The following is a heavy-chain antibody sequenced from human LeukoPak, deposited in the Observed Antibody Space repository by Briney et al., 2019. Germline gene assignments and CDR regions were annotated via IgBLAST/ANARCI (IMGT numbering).Heavy chain of an antibody. V-gene: IGHV4-30-4*08. CDR2: IYYSGST. CDR3: ARTPTYYDFWSGPYYYYYYMDV. D-gene: IGHD3-3*01. J-gene: IGHJ6*03. Sequence: SETLSLTCTVSGGSISSGDYYWSWIRQLPGKGLEWIGYIYYSGSTYYNPSLKSRVTISVDTSKNQFSLKLSSVTAADTAVYYCARTPTYYDFWSGPYYYYYYMDVWGKGTTVTVSS. CDR1: GGSISSGDYY.